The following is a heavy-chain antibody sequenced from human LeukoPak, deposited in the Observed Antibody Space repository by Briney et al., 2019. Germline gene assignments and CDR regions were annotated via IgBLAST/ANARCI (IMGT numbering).Heavy chain of an antibody. J-gene: IGHJ3*02. D-gene: IGHD2-15*01. V-gene: IGHV1-3*01. CDR1: GYTFTSYA. CDR2: INAGNGNT. Sequence: ASVKVSCKASGYTFTSYAMHWVRQAPGQRLEWMGWINAGNGNTKYSQKFQGRVTITRDTSASTAYMELSGLRSEDTAVYYCATWGYCSGGSCYSSAFDIWGQGTMVTVSS. CDR3: ATWGYCSGGSCYSSAFDI.